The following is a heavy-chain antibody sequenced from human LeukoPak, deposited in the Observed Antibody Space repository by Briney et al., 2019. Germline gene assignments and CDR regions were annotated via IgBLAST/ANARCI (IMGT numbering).Heavy chain of an antibody. D-gene: IGHD6-19*01. CDR2: IKSKSNNYET. V-gene: IGHV3-73*01. Sequence: GGSLRLSCAASGFSFSGYIIHWVRQASGKGLEWIGRIKSKSNNYETAYAAPVKGRITISRDDSNNAAYLELSSLKTEDTAAYYCTLGYSSGRLGAFDVWGQGTMVTVSS. CDR3: TLGYSSGRLGAFDV. CDR1: GFSFSGYI. J-gene: IGHJ3*01.